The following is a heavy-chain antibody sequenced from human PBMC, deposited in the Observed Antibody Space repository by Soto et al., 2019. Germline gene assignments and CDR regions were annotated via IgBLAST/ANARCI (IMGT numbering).Heavy chain of an antibody. D-gene: IGHD2-15*01. Sequence: PGRSRRLCCAAYGFPFSSDAMGWGREARGKGLEWAAVVSIRGSTHHAESVSGRFNISRDNSKNTLSLQMNSLTAEVTAVYFCAKRRGAGGYFDYWGQGALVTVSS. J-gene: IGHJ4*02. V-gene: IGHV3-23*01. CDR3: AKRRGAGGYFDY. CDR1: GFPFSSDA. CDR2: VSIRGST.